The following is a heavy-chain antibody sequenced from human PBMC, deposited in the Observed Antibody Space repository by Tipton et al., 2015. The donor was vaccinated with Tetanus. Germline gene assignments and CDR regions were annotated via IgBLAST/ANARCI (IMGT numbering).Heavy chain of an antibody. CDR3: TKGGFGGALNIGFDS. D-gene: IGHD3-3*01. Sequence: SLRLSCSASGFNFHDFAMHWVRQAPGKGLEWVSGISSSAGPIGFAESVKGRFTISRDNARNPLYLEMNNVRPEDTAFYYCTKGGFGGALNIGFDSWGQGTLVTVSS. J-gene: IGHJ5*01. V-gene: IGHV3-9*01. CDR2: ISSSAGPI. CDR1: GFNFHDFA.